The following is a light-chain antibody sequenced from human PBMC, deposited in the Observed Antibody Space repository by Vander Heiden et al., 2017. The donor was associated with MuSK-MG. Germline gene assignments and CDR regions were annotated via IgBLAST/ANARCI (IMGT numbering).Light chain of an antibody. J-gene: IGKJ1*01. CDR1: QNINNY. Sequence: DIQMTQFPSSLSASVGDRVTITCRASQNINNYLNWYQHIPGKAPHLLIYAASTLQTGVPSRFSGSGSGTDFTLTISRLQPEDFAIYYCQQTDIAPWTFGRGTKVEIK. V-gene: IGKV1-39*01. CDR2: AAS. CDR3: QQTDIAPWT.